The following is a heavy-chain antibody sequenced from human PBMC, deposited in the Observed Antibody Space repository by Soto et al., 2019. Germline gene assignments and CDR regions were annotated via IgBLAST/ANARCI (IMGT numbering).Heavy chain of an antibody. CDR2: ISGSGEST. V-gene: IGHV3-23*01. J-gene: IGHJ5*02. CDR3: AKGRYFDWNNWFDP. Sequence: PGGSLRLSCAASGFTFSSYSMSWVRQAPGKGLEWVSGISGSGESTNYADSVKGRFTISRDNSKNTLYLQMNDLRVEDTAVYYCAKGRYFDWNNWFDPWGQGSLVTVSS. CDR1: GFTFSSYS. D-gene: IGHD3-9*01.